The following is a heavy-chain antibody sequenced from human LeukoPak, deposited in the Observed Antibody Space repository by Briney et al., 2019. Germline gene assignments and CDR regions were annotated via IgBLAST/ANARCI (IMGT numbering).Heavy chain of an antibody. V-gene: IGHV4-4*07. CDR1: GGSISSYY. CDR3: ARQIASAGTAGFDF. J-gene: IGHJ4*02. CDR2: IYSTGST. Sequence: SETLSLTCTVSGGSISSYYWSWIRQPAGKGLEWIGRIYSTGSTNYNPSLKSRVTMSVDTSKNQFSLRLRSVTAADTAVYYCARQIASAGTAGFDFWGQGALVTVPS. D-gene: IGHD6-13*01.